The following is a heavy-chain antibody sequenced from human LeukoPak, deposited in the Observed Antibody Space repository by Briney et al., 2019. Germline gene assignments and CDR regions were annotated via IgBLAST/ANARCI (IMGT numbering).Heavy chain of an antibody. CDR1: GFTFSSYW. V-gene: IGHV3-7*04. J-gene: IGHJ6*02. CDR2: IKQDGSEK. CDR3: ARSNTPTDYYYYGMDV. Sequence: PGGSLRLSCAASGFTFSSYWMSWVRQAPGKGLEWVANIKQDGSEKYYVDSVKGRFTISRDNAKNSLYLQMNSLRAEDTAVYYCARSNTPTDYYYYGMDVWGQGTTVTVSS.